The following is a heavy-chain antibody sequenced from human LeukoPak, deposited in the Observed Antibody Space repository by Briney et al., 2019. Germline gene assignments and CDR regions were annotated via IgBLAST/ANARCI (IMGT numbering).Heavy chain of an antibody. CDR2: INHSGST. Sequence: PSETLSLTCAVYGGSFSGYYWSWIRQPPGKGLEWIGEINHSGSTNYNPSLKSRVTISVDTSKNQFSLKLSSVTAADTAVYYCARRLLRGYSGYPPTADGAFDIWGQGTMATVSS. D-gene: IGHD5-12*01. J-gene: IGHJ3*02. V-gene: IGHV4-34*01. CDR1: GGSFSGYY. CDR3: ARRLLRGYSGYPPTADGAFDI.